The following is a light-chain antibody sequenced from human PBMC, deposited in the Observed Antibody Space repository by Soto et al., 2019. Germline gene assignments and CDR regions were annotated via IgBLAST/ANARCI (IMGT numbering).Light chain of an antibody. CDR3: QQANSVPT. Sequence: DIQMTQSPSSVSASVGDRVTITCRASQGINSWLGWYQQKPGKAPKLLIYAASSLQRGVSSRFSGSGSGKDFTLTINNLQPEDCATYYCQQANSVPTFGQGTRLDIK. CDR1: QGINSW. CDR2: AAS. V-gene: IGKV1D-12*01. J-gene: IGKJ5*01.